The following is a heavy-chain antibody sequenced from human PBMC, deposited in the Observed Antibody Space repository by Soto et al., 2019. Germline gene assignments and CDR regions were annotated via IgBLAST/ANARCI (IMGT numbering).Heavy chain of an antibody. V-gene: IGHV4-39*01. CDR1: GGSISRSNYY. D-gene: IGHD3-10*01. CDR3: AWIVWSGESPFNL. J-gene: IGHJ4*02. Sequence: QLQLQESGPGLVKPSETLSLICTVSGGSISRSNYYWSWIRQPPGKGLEWISSIYYSGSTYYNTYLKTRVTRSIATSNNQFSLKISSMTAADTSVYYCAWIVWSGESPFNLCGQGTLIAVSS. CDR2: IYYSGST.